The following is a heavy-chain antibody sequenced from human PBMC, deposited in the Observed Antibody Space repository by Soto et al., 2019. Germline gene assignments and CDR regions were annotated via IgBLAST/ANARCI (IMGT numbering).Heavy chain of an antibody. CDR2: ISYDGSNK. Sequence: QVQLVESGGGVVQPGRSLRLSCAASGFTFTSYAMHWVRQAPRKGLEWVAVISYDGSNKYYADSVKGRFTISRDNSKNTLYLQMNSLRAEDTAVYYCARDGGRWLRLELRGLGRFDPWGQGTLVTVSS. V-gene: IGHV3-30-3*01. CDR3: ARDGGRWLRLELRGLGRFDP. CDR1: GFTFTSYA. J-gene: IGHJ5*02. D-gene: IGHD1-7*01.